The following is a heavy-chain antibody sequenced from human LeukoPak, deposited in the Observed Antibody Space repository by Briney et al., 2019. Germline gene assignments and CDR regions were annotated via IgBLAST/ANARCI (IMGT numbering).Heavy chain of an antibody. V-gene: IGHV3-23*01. Sequence: GGSLRLSCAASGFIFSSYAMSWVRQVPGKGLEWVSGISGSGGSTYYADSLKGRFTISRDNSKNTLYLQMNSLRADDTALYYCATDSSPSGTLKYYLDNWGQGTLVTVSS. CDR1: GFIFSSYA. D-gene: IGHD6-25*01. CDR2: ISGSGGST. J-gene: IGHJ4*02. CDR3: ATDSSPSGTLKYYLDN.